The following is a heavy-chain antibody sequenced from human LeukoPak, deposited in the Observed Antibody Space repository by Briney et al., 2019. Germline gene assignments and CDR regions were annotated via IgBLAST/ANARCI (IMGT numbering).Heavy chain of an antibody. V-gene: IGHV3-73*01. CDR1: GFTFSGSA. J-gene: IGHJ4*02. D-gene: IGHD6-13*01. Sequence: GGSLKLSCAASGFTFSGSAMHWVRQASGKGLEWVGRIRSKANSYATAYASSVKGRFTISRDDSKNTAYLQMNSLKTEDTAVYYCTRPHSTPEDYWGQGTLVTVSS. CDR3: TRPHSTPEDY. CDR2: IRSKANSYAT.